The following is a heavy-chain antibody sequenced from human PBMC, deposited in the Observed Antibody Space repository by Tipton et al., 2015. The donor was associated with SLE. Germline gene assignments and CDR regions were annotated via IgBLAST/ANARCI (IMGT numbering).Heavy chain of an antibody. Sequence: GLVKPSETLSLTCAVYGGSFSGYYWSWIRQPPGKGLEWIGEINHSGSTNYNPSLKSRVTISVDTSKNQFSLKLSPVTAADTAVYYCARGGGYDYYYYYYGMDVWGQGITVTVSS. CDR3: ARGGGYDYYYYYYGMDV. CDR2: INHSGST. D-gene: IGHD5-12*01. V-gene: IGHV4-34*01. J-gene: IGHJ6*02. CDR1: GGSFSGYY.